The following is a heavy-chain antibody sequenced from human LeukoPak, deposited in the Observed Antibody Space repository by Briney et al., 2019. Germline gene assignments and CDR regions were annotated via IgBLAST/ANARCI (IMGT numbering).Heavy chain of an antibody. V-gene: IGHV3-49*04. CDR2: IRSIAYGVTT. D-gene: IGHD3-10*01. Sequence: PGGSLRLSCAASGFTFSDYYMSWVRQAPGKGLEWVGFIRSIAYGVTTEYAASVKGRFTISRDDSKSIAYLQMNSLKTEDTAVYYCSRADYYGSGSPISLDVWGKGTTVTVSS. CDR3: SRADYYGSGSPISLDV. J-gene: IGHJ6*04. CDR1: GFTFSDYY.